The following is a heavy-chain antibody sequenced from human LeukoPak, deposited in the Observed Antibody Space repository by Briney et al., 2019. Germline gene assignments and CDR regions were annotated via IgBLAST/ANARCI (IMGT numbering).Heavy chain of an antibody. J-gene: IGHJ4*02. Sequence: GASVKVSCKASGYTSTSYDINWVRQATGQGLEWMGWMNPNSGNTGYAQKFQGRVTMTRNTSISTAYMELSSLRSEDTAVYYCARGWRATVTNFDYWGQGTLVTVSS. CDR3: ARGWRATVTNFDY. CDR1: GYTSTSYD. CDR2: MNPNSGNT. D-gene: IGHD4-17*01. V-gene: IGHV1-8*01.